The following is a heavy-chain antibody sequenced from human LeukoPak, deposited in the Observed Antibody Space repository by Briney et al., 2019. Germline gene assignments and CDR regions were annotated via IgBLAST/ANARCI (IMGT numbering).Heavy chain of an antibody. J-gene: IGHJ6*02. D-gene: IGHD3-10*01. CDR3: AREGLGGSRKYYYYYGMDV. CDR1: GGSISSGIYY. Sequence: SQTLSLTCTVSGGSISSGIYYWSWIPQPAGKGLECIGRIYTSGKTNYNTSLKSRVTISENTSKNQFSLKLSSVTAADTAVYYCAREGLGGSRKYYYYYGMDVWGQGTTVTVSS. CDR2: IYTSGKT. V-gene: IGHV4-61*02.